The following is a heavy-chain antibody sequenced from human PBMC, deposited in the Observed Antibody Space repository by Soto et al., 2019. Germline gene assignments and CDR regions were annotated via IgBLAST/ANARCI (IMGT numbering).Heavy chain of an antibody. CDR2: INHSGST. CDR1: GGSIYRSGYY. Sequence: ASETLSLTCTVSGGSIYRSGYYWSWIRQPPGKGLEWIGEINHSGSTNYNPSLKSRVTISVDTSKNQFSLKLSSVTAADTAVYYCARGPVPVHDYVWGSYRYARLDAFDIWGQGTMVTVSS. J-gene: IGHJ3*02. CDR3: ARGPVPVHDYVWGSYRYARLDAFDI. V-gene: IGHV4-34*01. D-gene: IGHD3-16*02.